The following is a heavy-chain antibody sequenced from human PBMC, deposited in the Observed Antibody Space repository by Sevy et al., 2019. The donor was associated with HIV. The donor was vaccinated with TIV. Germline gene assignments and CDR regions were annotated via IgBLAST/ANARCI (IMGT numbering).Heavy chain of an antibody. CDR3: VGRRYSYTYSWSYHFDY. D-gene: IGHD5-18*01. J-gene: IGHJ4*02. V-gene: IGHV3-11*01. CDR1: GLTFSDYY. CDR2: ISSSGTTL. Sequence: GGSLRLSCAASGLTFSDYYMSWIRQAPGKGLEWLSYISSSGTTLYSADSVKGRFAISGDNAKNSLYLQMNSLRAEDTAVYFCVGRRYSYTYSWSYHFDYWGQGALVTVSS.